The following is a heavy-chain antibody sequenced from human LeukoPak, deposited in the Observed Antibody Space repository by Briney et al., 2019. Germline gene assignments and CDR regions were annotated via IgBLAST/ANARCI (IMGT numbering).Heavy chain of an antibody. V-gene: IGHV4-34*01. CDR1: GGSFSGYY. D-gene: IGHD2-2*01. CDR3: ARKKGSGCSSTSCYPRAWFDP. J-gene: IGHJ5*02. Sequence: SETLSLTCAVYGGSFSGYYWSWIRQPPEKGLEWIGEINHSGSTNYNPSLKSRVTISVDTSKNQFSLKLSSVTAADTAVYYCARKKGSGCSSTSCYPRAWFDPWGQGTLVTVSS. CDR2: INHSGST.